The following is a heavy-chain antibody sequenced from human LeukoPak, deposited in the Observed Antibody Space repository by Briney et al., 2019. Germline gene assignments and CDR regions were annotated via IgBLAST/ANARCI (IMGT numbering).Heavy chain of an antibody. D-gene: IGHD6-13*01. CDR1: GFTFSSYG. Sequence: GGSLRLSCAASGFTFSSYGMHWVRQAPAKGLEWVAVIWYDGSNKYYADSVKGRFTISRDNSKNTLYLQMNSLRAEDTAVYYCARATLSPYSSSFYGMDVWGQGTTVTVSS. CDR2: IWYDGSNK. V-gene: IGHV3-33*01. J-gene: IGHJ6*02. CDR3: ARATLSPYSSSFYGMDV.